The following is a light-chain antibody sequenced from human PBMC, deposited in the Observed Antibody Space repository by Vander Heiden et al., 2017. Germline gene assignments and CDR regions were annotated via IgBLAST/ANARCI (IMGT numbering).Light chain of an antibody. CDR3: QSADSSGTYVV. Sequence: SYEVTQQPSDSVSTGQTARITCSGDALPKQYANWYQQKPGQAPVLVIYKDSERPPGIPERFSGSSSGTTVTLTISGVQAEDEADYYCQSADSSGTYVVFGGGTKLTVL. J-gene: IGLJ2*01. CDR2: KDS. CDR1: ALPKQY. V-gene: IGLV3-25*03.